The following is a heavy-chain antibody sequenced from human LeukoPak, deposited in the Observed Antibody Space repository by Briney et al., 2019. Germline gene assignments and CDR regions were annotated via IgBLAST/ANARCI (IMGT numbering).Heavy chain of an antibody. V-gene: IGHV4-34*01. D-gene: IGHD3-16*01. Sequence: SETLSLTCAVYGGSISGYYWSWIRQPPGKGLEWIGSIYYSGSTYYNPSLKSRVTISVDTSKNQFSLKLSSVTAADTAVYYCARVLGYPNWFDPWGQGTLVTVSS. J-gene: IGHJ5*02. CDR1: GGSISGYY. CDR2: IYYSGST. CDR3: ARVLGYPNWFDP.